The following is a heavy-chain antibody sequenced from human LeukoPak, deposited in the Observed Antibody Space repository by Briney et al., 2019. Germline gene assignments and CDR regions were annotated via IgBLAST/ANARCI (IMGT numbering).Heavy chain of an antibody. J-gene: IGHJ4*02. CDR1: GFTFSSYW. CDR3: AKDRKIIVVPAAIDY. V-gene: IGHV3-74*01. Sequence: GGSLRLSCAASGFTFSSYWMHWVRQAPGKGLVWVSRINSDGSSTSYADSVKGRFTISRDNSKNTLYLQMNSLRAEDTAVYYCAKDRKIIVVPAAIDYWGQGTLVTVSS. D-gene: IGHD2-2*01. CDR2: INSDGSST.